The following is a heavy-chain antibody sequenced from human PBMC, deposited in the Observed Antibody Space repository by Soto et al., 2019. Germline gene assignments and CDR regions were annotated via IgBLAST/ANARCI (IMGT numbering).Heavy chain of an antibody. V-gene: IGHV1-18*04. CDR3: EREGSVAAPIGQAV. D-gene: IGHD6-19*01. CDR1: GYTFNSYG. CDR2: ISAYNGNT. J-gene: IGHJ6*02. Sequence: ASVKVSCKAPGYTFNSYGLRWVRQAPGQGLERMGWISAYNGNTNYAQKLQGRVTITADELTSTAYMELSSLRSEDTAVNYCEREGSVAAPIGQAVWAQRTTV.